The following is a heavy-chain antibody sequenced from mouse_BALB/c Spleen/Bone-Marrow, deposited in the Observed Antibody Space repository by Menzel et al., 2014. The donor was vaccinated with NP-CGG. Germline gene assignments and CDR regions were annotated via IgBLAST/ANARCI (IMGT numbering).Heavy chain of an antibody. CDR1: GLTFSSYT. CDR2: ISTTT. V-gene: IGHV5-12-2*01. J-gene: IGHJ4*01. Sequence: EVKVVDSGGGLAQPGGSLKLSCASSGLTFSSYTMSWVRQTPEKRLEWVAYISTTTNYPDTIKGRFTISRDNAKNTLYLQMSSLRSEDTAMYYCARQLGLRWAMDYWDQGTSVTISS. CDR3: ARQLGLRWAMDY. D-gene: IGHD3-1*01.